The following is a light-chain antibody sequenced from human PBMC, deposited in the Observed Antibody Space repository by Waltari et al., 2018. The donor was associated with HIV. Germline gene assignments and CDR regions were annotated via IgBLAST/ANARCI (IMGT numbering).Light chain of an antibody. Sequence: QSVLTQSPSASGTPGQRVTISCSGSGSNIGSNNVHWYQQVPGTAPKLLIYRNSRRPSGVPDRFAGSKSGAAASLAISGLQSEDEADYCCAAWDDSLNGPVFGGGTRLTVL. CDR2: RNS. CDR3: AAWDDSLNGPV. CDR1: GSNIGSNN. J-gene: IGLJ2*01. V-gene: IGLV1-44*01.